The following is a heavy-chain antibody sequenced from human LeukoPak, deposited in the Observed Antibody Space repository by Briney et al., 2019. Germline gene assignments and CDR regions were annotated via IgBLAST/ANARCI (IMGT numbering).Heavy chain of an antibody. CDR1: GGSISSYY. V-gene: IGHV4-4*07. CDR3: ARDAYEYYYGSGSYLARAPGY. D-gene: IGHD3-10*01. Sequence: SETLSLTCTVSGGSISSYYWSWIRQPAGKGLEWIGRIYTSGSTNYNPSLKSRVTMSVDTSKNQFSLKLSSVTAADTAVYYCARDAYEYYYGSGSYLARAPGYWGQGTLVTVSS. CDR2: IYTSGST. J-gene: IGHJ4*02.